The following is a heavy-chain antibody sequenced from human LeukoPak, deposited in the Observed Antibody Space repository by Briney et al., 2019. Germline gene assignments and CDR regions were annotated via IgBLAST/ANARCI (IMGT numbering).Heavy chain of an antibody. D-gene: IGHD2-2*01. J-gene: IGHJ5*02. Sequence: PGGSLRLSCAASGFTFSSYSMNWVRQAPGKGLEWVSYISSSSSTIYYADSVKGRFTISRDNAKNSLYLQMNSLRAEDTAVYYCARDLGPATFDPWGQGTLVTVSS. CDR1: GFTFSSYS. CDR2: ISSSSSTI. CDR3: ARDLGPATFDP. V-gene: IGHV3-48*01.